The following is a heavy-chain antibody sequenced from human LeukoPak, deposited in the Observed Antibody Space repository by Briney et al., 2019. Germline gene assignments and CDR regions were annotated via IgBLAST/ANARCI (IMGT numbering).Heavy chain of an antibody. J-gene: IGHJ4*02. D-gene: IGHD3-10*01. CDR1: GFTFSNYY. V-gene: IGHV3-23*01. Sequence: GGSLRLSCAASGFTFSNYYMTWVRQAPGKGLEWVSSIRGSGDGTSYADSVKGRFTMSRDNSKNTLYLQMNSLRAEDTAVYYCARDISMVRGVIIDQIDYWGQGTLVTVSS. CDR2: IRGSGDGT. CDR3: ARDISMVRGVIIDQIDY.